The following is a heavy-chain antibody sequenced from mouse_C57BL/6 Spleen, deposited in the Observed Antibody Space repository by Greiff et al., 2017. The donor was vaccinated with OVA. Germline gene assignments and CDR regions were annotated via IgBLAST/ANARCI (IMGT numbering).Heavy chain of an antibody. CDR2: ISSGSSTI. V-gene: IGHV5-17*01. CDR3: ARTFYYYGSSSYYYAMDY. D-gene: IGHD1-1*01. J-gene: IGHJ4*01. Sequence: EVKVVESGGGLVKPGGSLKLSCAASGFTFSDYGTHWVRQAPEKGLEWVAYISSGSSTIYYADTVKGRFTISRDNAKNTLFLQMTSLRSEDTAMYYCARTFYYYGSSSYYYAMDYWGQGTSVTVSS. CDR1: GFTFSDYG.